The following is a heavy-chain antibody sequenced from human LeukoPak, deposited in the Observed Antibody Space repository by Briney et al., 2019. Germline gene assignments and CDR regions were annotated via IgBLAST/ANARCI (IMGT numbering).Heavy chain of an antibody. V-gene: IGHV4-31*03. D-gene: IGHD6-13*01. J-gene: IGHJ4*02. Sequence: PSKTLSLTCSVSGGSISSDGYYWSWIRQHPGKGLEWFGYMYYSGTTYLHPSLKSRVTTSVDTSKNQFSLKLSSVTAADTAVYYCAREIASAGTGADYWGRGILVTVSS. CDR2: MYYSGTT. CDR1: GGSISSDGYY. CDR3: AREIASAGTGADY.